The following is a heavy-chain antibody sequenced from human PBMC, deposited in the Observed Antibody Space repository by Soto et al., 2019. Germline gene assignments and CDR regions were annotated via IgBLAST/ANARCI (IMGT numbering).Heavy chain of an antibody. CDR3: ARDRSDDKVWGSYSLGHGAFDI. J-gene: IGHJ3*02. CDR1: GYTITSYY. V-gene: IGHV1-46*01. Sequence: ASVKVSCKASGYTITSYYMHWVRQAPGQGLEWMGIINPSGGSTGYAQKFQGRATMSRDTSTSTVYMELSSLRSEDTAVYYCARDRSDDKVWGSYSLGHGAFDIWGQGTMVTVSS. D-gene: IGHD3-16*01. CDR2: INPSGGST.